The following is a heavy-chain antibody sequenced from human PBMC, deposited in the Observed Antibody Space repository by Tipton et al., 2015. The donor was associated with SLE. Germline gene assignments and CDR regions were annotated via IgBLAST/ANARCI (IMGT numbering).Heavy chain of an antibody. CDR1: GGSIITYH. D-gene: IGHD1-26*01. Sequence: TLSLTCSVSGGSIITYHWSWIRQPPGKGLEWFEYIDSSGNSNYNSPLEGRLSMSVDTSKNQIYLNLRSVTAADTAVYYCARRGVSGSWFDPWGQGTLVTVSS. J-gene: IGHJ5*02. CDR3: ARRGVSGSWFDP. CDR2: IDSSGNS. V-gene: IGHV4-4*09.